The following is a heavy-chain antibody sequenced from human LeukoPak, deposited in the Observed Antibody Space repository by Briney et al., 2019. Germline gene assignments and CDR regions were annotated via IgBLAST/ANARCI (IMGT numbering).Heavy chain of an antibody. D-gene: IGHD3-9*01. J-gene: IGHJ4*02. CDR3: ARDSSQYYDILTGYYKKRFDY. Sequence: GASVKVSCKASGYTFTSYGISWVRQAPGQGLEWMGWISAYNGNTNYAQKLQGRVTMTTDTSTSTAYMELRSPRSDNTAVYYCARDSSQYYDILTGYYKKRFDYWGQGTLVTVSS. V-gene: IGHV1-18*01. CDR2: ISAYNGNT. CDR1: GYTFTSYG.